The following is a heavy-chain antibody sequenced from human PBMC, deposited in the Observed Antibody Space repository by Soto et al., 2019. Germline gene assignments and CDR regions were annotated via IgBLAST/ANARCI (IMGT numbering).Heavy chain of an antibody. Sequence: GGSLRLSCAASGFTFSNAWMNWVRQAPGKGLEWVGRIKSKTDGGTTDYAAPVKGRFTISRDDSKNTLYLQMNSLKTEDTAVYYCTTDTPSRPRYGYGWVNYYYYGMDVWGQGTTVTVSS. D-gene: IGHD5-18*01. V-gene: IGHV3-15*07. CDR2: IKSKTDGGTT. J-gene: IGHJ6*02. CDR3: TTDTPSRPRYGYGWVNYYYYGMDV. CDR1: GFTFSNAW.